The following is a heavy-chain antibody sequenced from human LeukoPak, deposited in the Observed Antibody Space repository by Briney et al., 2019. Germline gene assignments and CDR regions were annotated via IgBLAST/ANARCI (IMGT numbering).Heavy chain of an antibody. CDR2: ISYDGSNK. CDR1: GFTFSSYS. J-gene: IGHJ4*02. CDR3: AKDYGSGSRRLYYFDY. Sequence: PGGSLRLSCAASGFTFSSYSMNWVRQAPGKGLEWVAVISYDGSNKYYADSVKGRFTISRDNSKNTLYLQMNSLRAEDTAVYYCAKDYGSGSRRLYYFDYWGQGTLVTVSS. D-gene: IGHD3-10*01. V-gene: IGHV3-30*18.